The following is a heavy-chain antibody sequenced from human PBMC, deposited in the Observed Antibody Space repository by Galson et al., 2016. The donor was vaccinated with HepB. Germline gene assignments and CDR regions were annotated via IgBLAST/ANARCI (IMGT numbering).Heavy chain of an antibody. CDR1: GFTFSNFG. D-gene: IGHD1-1*01. CDR2: IWDDGIEQ. Sequence: SLRLSCAASGFTFSNFGMHWVRQAPGKGLEWVAVIWDDGIEQYYLDSVKGRFTISRDNSRKTLYLQMNSLRAEDTAVYYCARESSGTTLGALDYWGQGTLVTVYS. V-gene: IGHV3-33*01. CDR3: ARESSGTTLGALDY. J-gene: IGHJ4*02.